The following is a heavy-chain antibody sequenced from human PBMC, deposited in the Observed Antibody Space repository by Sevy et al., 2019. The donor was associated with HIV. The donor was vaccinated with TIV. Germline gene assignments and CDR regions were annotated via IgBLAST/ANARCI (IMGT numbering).Heavy chain of an antibody. D-gene: IGHD3-16*02. V-gene: IGHV3-30-3*01. CDR3: GGGGRDDYVWGSYRRSGERQPSYYYYYYMDV. CDR1: GFTFSSYA. CDR2: ISYDGSNK. J-gene: IGHJ6*03. Sequence: GGSLRLSCAASGFTFSSYAMHWVRQAPGKGLEWVAVISYDGSNKYYADSVKGRFTISRDNSKNTLYLQMNSLRAEDTAVCYCGGGGRDDYVWGSYRRSGERQPSYYYYYYMDVWGKGTTVTVSS.